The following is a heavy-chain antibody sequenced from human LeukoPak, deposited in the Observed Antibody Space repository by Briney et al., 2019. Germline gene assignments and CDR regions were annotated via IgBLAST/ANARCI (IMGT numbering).Heavy chain of an antibody. CDR2: INPDSGGT. J-gene: IGHJ4*02. V-gene: IGHV1-2*02. Sequence: ASVKVSCKASGYTFTGYYIHWVRQAPGQGLEWMGWINPDSGGTSYAQKFQGRVTMTRDTSIRTAYMELSRLRSDDTAVYYCARVLFYSSGNKSNRVDYWGQGTLVTVSS. D-gene: IGHD6-19*01. CDR3: ARVLFYSSGNKSNRVDY. CDR1: GYTFTGYY.